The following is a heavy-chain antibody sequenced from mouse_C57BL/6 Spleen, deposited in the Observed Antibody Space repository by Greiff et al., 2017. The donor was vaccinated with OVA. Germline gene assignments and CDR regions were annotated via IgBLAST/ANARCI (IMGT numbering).Heavy chain of an antibody. V-gene: IGHV1-55*01. Sequence: QVQLKQSGAELVKPGASVKMSCKASGYTFTSYWITWVKQRPGQGLEWIGDIYPGSGSTNYNEKFKSKATQTVDTSSSTAYMQLSSLTSEDSAVYYCARCYYGSSLYAMDYWGQGTSVTVSS. CDR3: ARCYYGSSLYAMDY. CDR2: IYPGSGST. CDR1: GYTFTSYW. D-gene: IGHD1-1*01. J-gene: IGHJ4*01.